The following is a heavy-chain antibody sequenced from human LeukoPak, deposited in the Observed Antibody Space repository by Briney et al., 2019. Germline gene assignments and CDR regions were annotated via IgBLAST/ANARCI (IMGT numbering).Heavy chain of an antibody. CDR3: ARGYNTFNI. CDR1: GGSISSGGYY. CDR2: IYYSGST. D-gene: IGHD1-14*01. J-gene: IGHJ3*02. Sequence: PSETLSLTCTVSGGSISSGGYYWSWIRQHPGKGLEWIGYIYYSGSTYYSPSLKSRVSMSVDTSKNQISLKLSSVTAADTALYYCARGYNTFNIWGQGTMVTVSS. V-gene: IGHV4-31*03.